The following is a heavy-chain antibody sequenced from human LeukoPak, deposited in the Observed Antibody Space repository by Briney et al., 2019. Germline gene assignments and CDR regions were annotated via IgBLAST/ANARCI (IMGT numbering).Heavy chain of an antibody. CDR3: ARGEVGEFPFDY. D-gene: IGHD3-10*01. CDR2: MNPNSGNT. CDR1: GYTFTSYD. J-gene: IGHJ4*02. Sequence: ASVTVSCKASGYTFTSYDINWVRQATGQGLEWMGWMNPNSGNTGYAQKFQGRVTMTRNTSISTAYMELSSLRSEDTAVYYCARGEVGEFPFDYWGQGTLVTVSS. V-gene: IGHV1-8*01.